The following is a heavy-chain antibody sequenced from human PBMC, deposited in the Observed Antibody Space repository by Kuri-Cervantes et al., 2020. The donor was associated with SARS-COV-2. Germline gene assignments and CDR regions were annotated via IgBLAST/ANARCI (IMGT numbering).Heavy chain of an antibody. Sequence: LPLTCAASGFTFSSYTMNWVRQAPGKGLEWVSYISSSSSYTNYADSVKGRFTISRDNAKNSLYLQMNSLRAEDTAVYYCARGHRYYDSSGYYYHFDYWGQGTLVTVSS. D-gene: IGHD3-22*01. CDR2: ISSSSSYT. J-gene: IGHJ4*02. CDR3: ARGHRYYDSSGYYYHFDY. V-gene: IGHV3-21*05. CDR1: GFTFSSYT.